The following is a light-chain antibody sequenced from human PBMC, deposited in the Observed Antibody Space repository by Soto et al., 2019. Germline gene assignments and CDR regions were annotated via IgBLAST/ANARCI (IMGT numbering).Light chain of an antibody. CDR2: GAS. Sequence: EAVLTQSPGTLSLSPGERATLSCRASQSVSNSYLAWYQQKPGQAPRLLIYGASSRATGIPDRFSGSGSGADFTLTISRPEPEDFAVYYCQQYGGSPLTFGGGTKVDIK. V-gene: IGKV3-20*01. CDR1: QSVSNSY. J-gene: IGKJ4*01. CDR3: QQYGGSPLT.